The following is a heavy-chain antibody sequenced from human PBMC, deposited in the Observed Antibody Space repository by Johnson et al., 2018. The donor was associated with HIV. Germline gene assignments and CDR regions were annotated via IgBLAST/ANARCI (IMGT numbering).Heavy chain of an antibody. J-gene: IGHJ3*02. CDR3: ARDPTDYTPDAFDI. Sequence: VQLVESGGGLVQPGGSLRLSCAASGFSFSSYGIHWVRQAPGKGLEYVSSISSNGGITYYANSVKGRFTISRDKSKNTLFLQLGSLRAEDMAVYYCARDPTDYTPDAFDIWGQGTMVTVSS. V-gene: IGHV3-64*01. D-gene: IGHD4-11*01. CDR1: GFSFSSYG. CDR2: ISSNGGIT.